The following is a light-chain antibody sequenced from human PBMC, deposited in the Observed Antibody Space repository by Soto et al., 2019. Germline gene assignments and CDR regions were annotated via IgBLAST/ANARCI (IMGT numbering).Light chain of an antibody. Sequence: QAVVTQPPSASGTPGQRVTISCSGSSTNIGSNHVHWYQHLPGTAPKLLISDNSQRPSGVPDRFSGSRSGTSASLAISGLRSEDEADYYCPAWDDRLRGWMFGGGTKLTVL. CDR3: PAWDDRLRGWM. J-gene: IGLJ3*02. CDR1: STNIGSNH. CDR2: DNS. V-gene: IGLV1-47*02.